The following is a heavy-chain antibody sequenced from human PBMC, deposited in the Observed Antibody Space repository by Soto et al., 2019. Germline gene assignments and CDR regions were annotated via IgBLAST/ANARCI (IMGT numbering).Heavy chain of an antibody. CDR3: ARSQGSSTSLEIYYYYYYGIDV. CDR1: GGTFSSYA. Sequence: QVQLVQSGAEVKKPGSSVKVSCKASGGTFSSYAISWVRQAPGQGLEWMGGIIPISDTTNYSHKFQCRGTLTADESTSTAYMELSSLRSEDTAVYYCARSQGSSTSLEIYYYYYYGIDVWGQGPTVTASS. CDR2: IIPISDTT. V-gene: IGHV1-69*01. J-gene: IGHJ6*02. D-gene: IGHD2-2*01.